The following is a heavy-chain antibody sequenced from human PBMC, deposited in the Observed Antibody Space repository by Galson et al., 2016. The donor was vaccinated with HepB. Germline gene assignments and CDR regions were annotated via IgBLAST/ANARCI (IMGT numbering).Heavy chain of an antibody. CDR3: VGDLGYYYGSGTYRRNTYGMDV. CDR1: GGTFSNYA. Sequence: SVKVSCKASGGTFSNYAISWVRQAPGQGLEWMGGIIPIFGPANSARKFQGRVTLTADESTNTAYMELSSLRSEDTAVYYCVGDLGYYYGSGTYRRNTYGMDVWGQGTTVTVSS. V-gene: IGHV1-69*13. D-gene: IGHD3-10*01. CDR2: IIPIFGPA. J-gene: IGHJ6*02.